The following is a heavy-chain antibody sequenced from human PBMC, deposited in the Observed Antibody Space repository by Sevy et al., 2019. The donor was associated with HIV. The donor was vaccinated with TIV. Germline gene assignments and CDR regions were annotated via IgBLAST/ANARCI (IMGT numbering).Heavy chain of an antibody. D-gene: IGHD2-8*02. CDR3: AGGQDDLTDGF. J-gene: IGHJ4*02. CDR1: GFTFTTYP. CDR2: ISHDGSKK. Sequence: GGSLRLSCKASGFTFTTYPMHWVRQAPGKRPDWVAVISHDGSKKYYADSVKGRFALSRDNSQNTLYLQMNRLSAEDTAVYYCAGGQDDLTDGFWGQGTLVTVSS. V-gene: IGHV3-30*09.